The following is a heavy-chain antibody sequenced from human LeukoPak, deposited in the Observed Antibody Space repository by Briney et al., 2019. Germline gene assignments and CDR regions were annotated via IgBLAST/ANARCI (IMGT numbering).Heavy chain of an antibody. D-gene: IGHD7-27*01. J-gene: IGHJ4*02. CDR3: ARENWGPDY. Sequence: GGSLRLSCPASAFTFNKSWMTWVRQAPGKGLEWVANIKQDGSDKHYVSSVKGRFTISRDNAKNSVYLQMNSLRDEDTAIYYCARENWGPDYWGQGTLVTVSS. CDR1: AFTFNKSW. CDR2: IKQDGSDK. V-gene: IGHV3-7*01.